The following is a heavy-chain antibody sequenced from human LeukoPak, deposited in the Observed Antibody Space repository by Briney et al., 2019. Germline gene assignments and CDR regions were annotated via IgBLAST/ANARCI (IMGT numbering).Heavy chain of an antibody. J-gene: IGHJ4*02. D-gene: IGHD3-3*01. CDR1: GYTFTSYG. CDR3: ARVPPSDFWSGYHEGDY. V-gene: IGHV1-18*01. CDR2: ISAYNGNT. Sequence: ASVKVSCKASGYTFTSYGISWVRQAPGQGLEWMGWISAYNGNTNYAQKLQGRVTMTTDTSTSTAYMELRSLRSDDTAVYYCARVPPSDFWSGYHEGDYWGQGTLVTVSS.